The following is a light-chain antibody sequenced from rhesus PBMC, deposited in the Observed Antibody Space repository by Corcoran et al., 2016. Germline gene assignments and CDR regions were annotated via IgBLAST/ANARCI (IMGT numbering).Light chain of an antibody. CDR3: LQYSSSPWT. CDR2: KAS. V-gene: IGKV1-22*01. Sequence: DIQMTQSPSSLSASVGDKVTITCRASQGISSWLAWYQQKPGKAPKLLIYKASSLQSGVPSRFSGSGSGTDVTLTSSILQPEDFATYYCLQYSSSPWTFGQGTKVEIK. CDR1: QGISSW. J-gene: IGKJ1*01.